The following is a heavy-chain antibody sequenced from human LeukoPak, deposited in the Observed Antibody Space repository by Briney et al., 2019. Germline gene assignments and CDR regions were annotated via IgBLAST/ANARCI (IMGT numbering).Heavy chain of an antibody. J-gene: IGHJ5*02. D-gene: IGHD3-3*01. Sequence: PSETLSLTCAVYGGSFSGYYWSWFRQPPGKGLEWIGEINHSGSTNYNPSLKSRVTISVDTSKNQFSLKLSSVTAADTAVYYCARSTIFGVVPRWFDPWGQGTLVTVSS. V-gene: IGHV4-34*01. CDR1: GGSFSGYY. CDR2: INHSGST. CDR3: ARSTIFGVVPRWFDP.